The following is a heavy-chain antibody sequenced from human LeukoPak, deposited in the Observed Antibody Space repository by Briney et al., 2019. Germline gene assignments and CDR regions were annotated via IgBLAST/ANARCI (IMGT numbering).Heavy chain of an antibody. CDR3: ARSYYGSGSYYKPPDY. CDR2: IYPGDSDT. D-gene: IGHD3-10*01. V-gene: IGHV5-51*01. J-gene: IGHJ4*02. Sequence: GESLKISCKGSGYSFTSYWIGWVRQMPGKGLEWMGIIYPGDSDTRYGPSFQGQVTISADKSISTAYLQWSSLKASDTAMYYCARSYYGSGSYYKPPDYWGQGTLVTVSS. CDR1: GYSFTSYW.